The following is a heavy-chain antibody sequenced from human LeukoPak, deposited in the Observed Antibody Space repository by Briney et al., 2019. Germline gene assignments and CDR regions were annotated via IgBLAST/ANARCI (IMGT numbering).Heavy chain of an antibody. J-gene: IGHJ4*02. CDR2: IRDDGGEI. CDR3: ARDKPRGSYYGSIFDS. CDR1: GFTFSSYW. D-gene: IGHD1-26*01. V-gene: IGHV3-7*01. Sequence: GGSLRLSCEASGFTFSSYWMSWVRQAPGKGLEWVANIRDDGGEIYYVDSVKGRFTISRDNAKSSLFLQMNSLRAEDAAVYYCARDKPRGSYYGSIFDSWGQGALVTVSS.